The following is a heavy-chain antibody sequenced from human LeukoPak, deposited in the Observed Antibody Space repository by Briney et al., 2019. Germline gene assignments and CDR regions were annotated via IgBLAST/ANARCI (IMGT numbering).Heavy chain of an antibody. CDR3: AHNFITAAEYYFDH. CDR2: IYWDDDK. Sequence: ESGPTLVNPSQTLTLTCTFSGFSLNTSGVGVAWIRQPPGKALEWLAVIYWDDDKRYSPSLKSRLTTTKDTSKNQVVLTMINMDPVDTATYYCAHNFITAAEYYFDHWGQGALVTVSS. D-gene: IGHD6-13*01. J-gene: IGHJ4*02. CDR1: GFSLNTSGVG. V-gene: IGHV2-5*02.